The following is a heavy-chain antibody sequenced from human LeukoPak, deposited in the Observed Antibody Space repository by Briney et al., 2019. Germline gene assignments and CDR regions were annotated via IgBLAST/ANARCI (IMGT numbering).Heavy chain of an antibody. CDR1: GGTFSSYA. CDR3: ARMSSGWPGYGGKGWFDP. Sequence: GASVKVSCKASGGTFSSYAISWVRQAPGQGLEWMGRIIPILGIANYAQKFQGRVTITADESTSTAYMELSSLRSEDTAVYYCARMSSGWPGYGGKGWFDPWGQGTLVTVSS. V-gene: IGHV1-69*04. J-gene: IGHJ5*02. CDR2: IIPILGIA. D-gene: IGHD4-23*01.